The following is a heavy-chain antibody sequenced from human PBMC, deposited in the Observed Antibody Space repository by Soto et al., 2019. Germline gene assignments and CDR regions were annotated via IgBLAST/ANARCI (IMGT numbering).Heavy chain of an antibody. CDR3: AKDLSWCQSDY. D-gene: IGHD2-15*01. V-gene: IGHV3-74*02. CDR2: INPDGTTT. J-gene: IGHJ4*02. CDR1: GFTISSYW. Sequence: DVKLVESGGDLVQPGESLRLSCAASGFTISSYWMHWFRHDPGMGLVWVATINPDGTTTQYADSVKGRFTVSRDNARTTLCLQMNGLRAEDTALYYCAKDLSWCQSDYWGRGTLVTVSS.